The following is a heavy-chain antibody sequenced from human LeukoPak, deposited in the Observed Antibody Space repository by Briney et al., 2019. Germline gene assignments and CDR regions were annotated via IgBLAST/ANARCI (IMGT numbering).Heavy chain of an antibody. CDR1: GFTFSNYA. Sequence: GGSLRLSCAASGFTFSNYAMSWVRQAPGKGLEWVSAISGSGGSTYYADSVKGRFTISRDNSKNTLYLQMNSLRAEDTAVYYCAKERDIVVVPAAMQVGYWGQGTLVTVSS. CDR2: ISGSGGST. CDR3: AKERDIVVVPAAMQVGY. J-gene: IGHJ4*02. V-gene: IGHV3-23*01. D-gene: IGHD2-2*01.